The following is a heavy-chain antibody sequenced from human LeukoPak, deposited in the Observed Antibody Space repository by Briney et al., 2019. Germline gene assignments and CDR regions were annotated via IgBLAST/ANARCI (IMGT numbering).Heavy chain of an antibody. CDR2: IYYSGST. CDR3: ARGGVGAVAGLDY. J-gene: IGHJ4*02. V-gene: IGHV4-30-4*01. CDR1: GGSISSGDYY. D-gene: IGHD6-19*01. Sequence: PSQTLSLTCAVSGGSISSGDYYWSWIRQPPGKGLEWIGYIYYSGSTYYNPSLKSRVTISVDTSKNRFSLKLSSVTAADTAVYYCARGGVGAVAGLDYWGQGTLVTVSS.